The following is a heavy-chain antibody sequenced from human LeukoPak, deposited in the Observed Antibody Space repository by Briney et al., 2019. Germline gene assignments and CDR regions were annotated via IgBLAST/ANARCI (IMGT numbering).Heavy chain of an antibody. CDR3: ARDRNYFEA. J-gene: IGHJ4*02. CDR2: ISVYNGKT. V-gene: IGHV1-18*01. CDR1: GYNFDSYG. Sequence: ASVTVSCKSSGYNFDSYGISWGRQPPGQGLEWLGWISVYNGKTNYTQNFQGRVTLTTDTSTSTVYLELKSLTSDDTAVYYCARDRNYFEAWGQGTLVTVSS.